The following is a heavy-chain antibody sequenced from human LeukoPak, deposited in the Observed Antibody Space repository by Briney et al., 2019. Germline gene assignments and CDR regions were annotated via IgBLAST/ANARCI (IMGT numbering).Heavy chain of an antibody. Sequence: GGCLRLSCAASGFTFSEYYMSWIRPAPGKGVEWVSYISSSSSYTNYADSVKGRFTISRDNAKNSLYLQMNSLRAEDTAVYYCARSGIAVAGTVDYWGQGTLVTVSS. CDR2: ISSSSSYT. CDR3: ARSGIAVAGTVDY. V-gene: IGHV3-11*06. D-gene: IGHD6-19*01. J-gene: IGHJ4*02. CDR1: GFTFSEYY.